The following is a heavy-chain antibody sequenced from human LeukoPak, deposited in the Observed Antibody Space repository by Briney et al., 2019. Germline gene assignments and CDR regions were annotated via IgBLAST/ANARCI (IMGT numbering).Heavy chain of an antibody. CDR1: GGSISSGGYY. V-gene: IGHV4-61*08. D-gene: IGHD1-26*01. J-gene: IGHJ3*02. CDR3: ARVGVGAKAAAFDI. CDR2: IYYSGST. Sequence: SETLSLTCTVSGGSISSGGYYWSWIRQHPGKGLEWIGYIYYSGSTNYNPSLKSRVTISVETSKNQFSLKLSSVTAADTAVYYCARVGVGAKAAAFDIWGQGTMVTVSS.